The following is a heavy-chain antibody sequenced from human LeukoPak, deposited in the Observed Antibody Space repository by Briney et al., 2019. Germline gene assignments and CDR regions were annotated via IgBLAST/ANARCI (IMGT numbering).Heavy chain of an antibody. V-gene: IGHV3-48*04. J-gene: IGHJ5*01. Sequence: GGSLRLSCAASGLTFSKYSMTWVRQAPGKGLEWVSFIDTSSTTMYYTDSVKGRFTISRDNAKNSLYLQMNSLKVEDTARYYRARDNWVDCWGQGTLVTVSS. CDR1: GLTFSKYS. CDR2: IDTSSTTM. CDR3: ARDNWVDC.